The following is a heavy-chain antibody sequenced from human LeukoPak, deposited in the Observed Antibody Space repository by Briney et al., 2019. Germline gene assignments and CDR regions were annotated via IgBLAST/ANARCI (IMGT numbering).Heavy chain of an antibody. J-gene: IGHJ6*03. V-gene: IGHV3-23*01. CDR3: AREGVGVVTPYYYYYMDV. CDR2: ISGSGGST. CDR1: GFTFSSYG. Sequence: GGTLRLSCAASGFTFSSYGMSWVRQAPGKGLEWVSAISGSGGSTYYADSVKGRFTISRDNSKNTLYLQMNSLRAEDTAVYYCAREGVGVVTPYYYYYMDVWGKGTTVTVSS. D-gene: IGHD2-15*01.